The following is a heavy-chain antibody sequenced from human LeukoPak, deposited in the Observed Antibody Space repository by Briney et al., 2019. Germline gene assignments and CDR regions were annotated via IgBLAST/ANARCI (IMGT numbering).Heavy chain of an antibody. CDR1: GGSISSYY. Sequence: PSETPSLTCTVSGGSISSYYWSWIRQPPGKGLEWIGYIYYSGSTNYNPSLKSRVTISVDTSKNQFSLKLRPVTAADTAVYYCARHFIQFRVIVPDALTRRGNWFDPWGQGTLVTVSS. D-gene: IGHD2-2*01. V-gene: IGHV4-59*08. CDR3: ARHFIQFRVIVPDALTRRGNWFDP. CDR2: IYYSGST. J-gene: IGHJ5*02.